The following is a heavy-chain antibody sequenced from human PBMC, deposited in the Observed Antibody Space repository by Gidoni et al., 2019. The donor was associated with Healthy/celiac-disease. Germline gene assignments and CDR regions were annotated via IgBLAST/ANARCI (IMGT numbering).Heavy chain of an antibody. Sequence: QVQLQQWGAGLLKPSETLSLTCAVYGGSFSGYYWSWIRQPPGKGLEWIGEINHSGSTNYNPSLKSRVTISVDTSKNQFSLKLSSVTAADTAVYYCARETTVRNFDYWGQGTLVTVSS. CDR2: INHSGST. CDR3: ARETTVRNFDY. J-gene: IGHJ4*02. D-gene: IGHD4-17*01. CDR1: GGSFSGYY. V-gene: IGHV4-34*01.